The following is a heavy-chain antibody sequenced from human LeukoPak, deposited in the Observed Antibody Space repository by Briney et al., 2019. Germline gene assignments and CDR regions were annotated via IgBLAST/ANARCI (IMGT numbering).Heavy chain of an antibody. Sequence: LSGGSLRLSCAASGFTFSSYGMHWVRQAPGKGLEWVAFIRYDGSNKYYADSVKGRFTISRDNSKNTLYLQMNSLRAEDTAVYYCAREGGNGEGSDFDYWGQGTLVTVSS. CDR2: IRYDGSNK. CDR1: GFTFSSYG. CDR3: AREGGNGEGSDFDY. V-gene: IGHV3-30*02. J-gene: IGHJ4*02. D-gene: IGHD1-1*01.